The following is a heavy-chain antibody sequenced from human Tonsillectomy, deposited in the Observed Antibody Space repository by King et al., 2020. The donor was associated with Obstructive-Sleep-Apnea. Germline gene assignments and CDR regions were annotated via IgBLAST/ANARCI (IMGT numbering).Heavy chain of an antibody. D-gene: IGHD1-26*01. Sequence: QLQESGPGLVKPLGTLSLTCAVSGGSISSTNWWSWVRQPPGKGLEWIGEIYHSGSTNYNPSLKSRVTISMDKSKNQFSLKLISVTAADTAVYYCAKGVSRASYLFHYWGQGTLVTVSS. V-gene: IGHV4-4*02. J-gene: IGHJ4*02. CDR1: GGSISSTNW. CDR3: AKGVSRASYLFHY. CDR2: IYHSGST.